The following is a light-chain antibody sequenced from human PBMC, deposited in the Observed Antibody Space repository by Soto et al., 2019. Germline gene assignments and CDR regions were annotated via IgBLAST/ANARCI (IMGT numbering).Light chain of an antibody. Sequence: DIQMTQSPSSLSASVGDRVTITCQASQDISSYLNWYQQKPGKAPKLLIYDASNLETGVPSRFSGSGSGTDFTFTISSLQPEDIATYYCQQYDNLPRLTCGGGTKVEIK. V-gene: IGKV1-33*01. CDR2: DAS. CDR1: QDISSY. CDR3: QQYDNLPRLT. J-gene: IGKJ4*01.